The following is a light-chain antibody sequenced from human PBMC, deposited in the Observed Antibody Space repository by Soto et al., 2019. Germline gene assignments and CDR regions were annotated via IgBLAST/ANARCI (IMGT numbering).Light chain of an antibody. V-gene: IGKV1-5*03. CDR2: KAS. CDR3: QQYSSFVT. Sequence: DIQMTQSPSTLPPCLEDRVTTICRAIRTISTWLAWYQQKPGKAPNLLISKASSLQSGVPSRFSGSGSGTEFTLTISSLQPDDFATYYCQQYSSFVTFGGGTKVEI. CDR1: RTISTW. J-gene: IGKJ4*01.